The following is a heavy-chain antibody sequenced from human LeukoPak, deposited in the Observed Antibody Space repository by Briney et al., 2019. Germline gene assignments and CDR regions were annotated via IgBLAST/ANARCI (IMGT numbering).Heavy chain of an antibody. V-gene: IGHV4-59*01. J-gene: IGHJ6*02. CDR3: ARDGYSGYDSYYYYYGMDV. D-gene: IGHD5-12*01. CDR1: GGSFSGYY. Sequence: PSETLSLTCAVYGGSFSGYYWSWIRQPPGKGLEWIGYIYYSGSTNYNPSLKSRVTISVDTSKNQFSLKLSSVTAADTAVYYCARDGYSGYDSYYYYYGMDVWGQGTTVTVSS. CDR2: IYYSGST.